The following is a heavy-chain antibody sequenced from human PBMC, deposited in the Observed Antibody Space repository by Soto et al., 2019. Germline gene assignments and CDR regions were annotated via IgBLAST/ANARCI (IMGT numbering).Heavy chain of an antibody. D-gene: IGHD2-21*01. J-gene: IGHJ6*02. Sequence: PGGSLRLSCEASGFTFSSYGMSWVRQAPGKGLEWVSGISGSGGSTYYADSVKGRFAISRDDSKNTVYLQMNSLRAEDTAHYYCAKATLFGGVAIPVYYYSMDVWGQGTTVTVSS. CDR3: AKATLFGGVAIPVYYYSMDV. CDR1: GFTFSSYG. V-gene: IGHV3-23*01. CDR2: ISGSGGST.